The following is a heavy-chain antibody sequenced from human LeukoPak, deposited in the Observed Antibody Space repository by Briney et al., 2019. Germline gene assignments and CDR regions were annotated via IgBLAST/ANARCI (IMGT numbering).Heavy chain of an antibody. Sequence: EGSLTLSCAASVFTFCLCTMLGVPRAPGGGGECVAVISDDGSKKYYAEPVKGTITLSRDKAKTTLYLQMNRMRVEDTAVYYCARVLNYYDSCGYYFSYWGQGTLVTVSS. CDR1: VFTFCLCT. CDR3: ARVLNYYDSCGYYFSY. V-gene: IGHV3-30-3*01. D-gene: IGHD3-22*01. J-gene: IGHJ4*02. CDR2: ISDDGSKK.